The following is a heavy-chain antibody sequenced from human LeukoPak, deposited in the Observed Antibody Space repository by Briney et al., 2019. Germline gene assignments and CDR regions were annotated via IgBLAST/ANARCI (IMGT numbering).Heavy chain of an antibody. J-gene: IGHJ3*02. V-gene: IGHV3-48*03. Sequence: PGGSLRLSCAASGFTFSSYEMNWVRQAPGKGLEWVSKISSSGSSIDYADSVKGRFTISRHNAKNSLYLQMNSLRAEDTAVYYCARRFDIWGRGTMVTVSS. CDR1: GFTFSSYE. CDR3: ARRFDI. CDR2: ISSSGSSI.